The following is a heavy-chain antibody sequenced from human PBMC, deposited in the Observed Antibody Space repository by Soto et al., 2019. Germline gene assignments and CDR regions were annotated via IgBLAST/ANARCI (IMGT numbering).Heavy chain of an antibody. V-gene: IGHV4-34*01. J-gene: IGHJ6*02. CDR2: INHSGST. Sequence: SETLSLTCAVYGGSFSGYYWSWIRQPPGKGLEWIGEINHSGSTNYNPSLKSRVTISVDTSKNQFSLKLSSVTAADTAVYYCASVGPDGSGSYYRVYYYYGMDVWGQGTTVT. CDR3: ASVGPDGSGSYYRVYYYYGMDV. D-gene: IGHD3-10*01. CDR1: GGSFSGYY.